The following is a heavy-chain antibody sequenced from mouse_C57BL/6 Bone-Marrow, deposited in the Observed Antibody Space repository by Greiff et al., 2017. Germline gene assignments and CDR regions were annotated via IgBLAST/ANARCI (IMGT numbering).Heavy chain of an antibody. CDR2: IDPETGGT. D-gene: IGHD2-4*01. CDR1: GYTFTDYD. V-gene: IGHV1-15*01. J-gene: IGHJ3*01. CDR3: TRCYDYGGSWFAY. Sequence: QVQLQQSGAELVRPGASVTLSCKASGYTFTDYDMHWVKQTPVHGLEWIGAIDPETGGTASNQKFKGKAILTADKSSSTAYMELRSLTSEDSAVYYCTRCYDYGGSWFAYWGQGTLVTVSA.